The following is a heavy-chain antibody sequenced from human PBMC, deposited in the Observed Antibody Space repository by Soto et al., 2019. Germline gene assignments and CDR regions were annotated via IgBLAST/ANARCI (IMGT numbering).Heavy chain of an antibody. D-gene: IGHD6-19*01. J-gene: IGHJ4*02. CDR2: IDPSDSYT. Sequence: PGESLKISCKGSGYSFTSYWISWVRQMPGKGLEWMGRIDPSDSYTNYSPSFQGHVTISADKSISTAYLQWSSLKASDTAMYYCARHRAHPPVAGPIDYWGQGTLVTVSS. V-gene: IGHV5-10-1*01. CDR1: GYSFTSYW. CDR3: ARHRAHPPVAGPIDY.